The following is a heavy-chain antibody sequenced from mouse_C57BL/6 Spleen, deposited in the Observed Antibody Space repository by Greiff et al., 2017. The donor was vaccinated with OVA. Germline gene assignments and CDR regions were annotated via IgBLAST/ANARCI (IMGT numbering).Heavy chain of an antibody. CDR1: GFTFTDYY. Sequence: EVKLVESGGGLVQPGGSLSLSCAASGFTFTDYYMSWVRQPPGKALEWLGFIRNKANGYTTEYSASVKGRFTISRDNSQSILYLQKNALRAEDSATYYCARDWSAQAFYAMDYWGQGTSVTVSA. CDR3: ARDWSAQAFYAMDY. V-gene: IGHV7-3*01. J-gene: IGHJ4*01. CDR2: IRNKANGYTT. D-gene: IGHD3-2*02.